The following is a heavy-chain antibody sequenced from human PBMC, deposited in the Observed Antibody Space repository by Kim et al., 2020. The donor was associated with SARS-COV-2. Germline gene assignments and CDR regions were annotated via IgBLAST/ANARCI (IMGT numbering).Heavy chain of an antibody. J-gene: IGHJ3*02. CDR1: GGSISSSSYY. CDR2: IYYSGST. Sequence: SETLSLTCTVSGGSISSSSYYWGWIRQPPGKGLEWIGSIYYSGSTYYNPSLKSRVTISVDTSKNQFSLKLSSVTAADTAVYYCARRAVYCSSTSCYTDAFDIWGQGTMVTVSS. D-gene: IGHD2-2*02. CDR3: ARRAVYCSSTSCYTDAFDI. V-gene: IGHV4-39*01.